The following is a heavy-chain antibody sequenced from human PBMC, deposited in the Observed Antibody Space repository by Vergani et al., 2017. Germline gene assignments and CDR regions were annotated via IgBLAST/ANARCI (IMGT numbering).Heavy chain of an antibody. D-gene: IGHD6-19*01. CDR1: ADSISSGSYY. J-gene: IGHJ4*02. CDR2: IYYSGLN. Sequence: QLQLQQSGPGLVKPSETLFLTCTVSADSISSGSYYWGWIRQPPGKSLEWIGSIYYSGLNYYNPSLKSRVAISVDTSKNQFSLKVTSVTAADSALYFCARQRPGSGWSPGDFDDWGQGILVTVSS. CDR3: ARQRPGSGWSPGDFDD. V-gene: IGHV4-39*01.